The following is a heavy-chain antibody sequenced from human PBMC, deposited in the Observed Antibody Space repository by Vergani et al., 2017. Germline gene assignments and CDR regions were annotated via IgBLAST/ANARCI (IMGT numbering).Heavy chain of an antibody. D-gene: IGHD3-22*01. V-gene: IGHV3-30*01. J-gene: IGHJ4*02. CDR2: ISYDGSNK. CDR1: GFTFSSYA. CDR3: ARARLYYYDSSGYAR. Sequence: QVQLVESGGGVVQPGRSLRLSCAASGFTFSSYAMHWVRQAPGKGLEWVAVISYDGSNKYYADSVKGRFTISRDNSKNTLYLQMNSLRAEDTAVYYCARARLYYYDSSGYARWGQGTLVTVSS.